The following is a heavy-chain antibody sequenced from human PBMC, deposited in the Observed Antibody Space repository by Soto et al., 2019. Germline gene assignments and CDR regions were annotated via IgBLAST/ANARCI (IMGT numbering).Heavy chain of an antibody. V-gene: IGHV3-23*01. CDR3: AKDGPSYDCVYYGMDV. Sequence: GGSLRLSCAASGFPFSSYAMSWVRPAPGKGLAWVSAISGSGGSTSSADSVKGRFPISRDNSKNTLYLQMNSLRAEDTAVYYCAKDGPSYDCVYYGMDVWGQGTTVTVSS. CDR1: GFPFSSYA. D-gene: IGHD2-21*02. CDR2: ISGSGGST. J-gene: IGHJ6*02.